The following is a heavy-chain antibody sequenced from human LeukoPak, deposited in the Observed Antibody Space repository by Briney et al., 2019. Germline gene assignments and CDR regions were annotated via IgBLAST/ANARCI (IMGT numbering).Heavy chain of an antibody. J-gene: IGHJ4*02. Sequence: SETLSLTCTVSGGSISSSSYYWGWLRQPPGKGLEWIGSIYYSGSTYYNPSLKSRVTISVDKSKNQFSLKLSSVTAADTAVYYCAREGQGDDILTGYYYDYWGQGTLVTVSS. CDR2: IYYSGST. CDR3: AREGQGDDILTGYYYDY. V-gene: IGHV4-39*07. D-gene: IGHD3-9*01. CDR1: GGSISSSSYY.